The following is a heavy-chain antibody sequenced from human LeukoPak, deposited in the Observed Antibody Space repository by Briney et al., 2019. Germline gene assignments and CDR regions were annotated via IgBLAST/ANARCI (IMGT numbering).Heavy chain of an antibody. J-gene: IGHJ4*02. Sequence: GASVKVSCKASGYTFTSYDINWVRQATGQGLEWMGWMNPNSGNTGYAQKFQGRVTITRNTSISTVYMELSSLRSEDTAVYYCARSSYYCDSSGYYYLGYWGQGTLVTVSS. CDR3: ARSSYYCDSSGYYYLGY. V-gene: IGHV1-8*03. D-gene: IGHD3-22*01. CDR1: GYTFTSYD. CDR2: MNPNSGNT.